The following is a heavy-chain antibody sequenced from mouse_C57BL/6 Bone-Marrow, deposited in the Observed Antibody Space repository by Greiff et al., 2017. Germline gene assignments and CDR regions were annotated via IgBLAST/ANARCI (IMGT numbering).Heavy chain of an antibody. CDR1: GFTFSDYG. CDR3: ARGDYYGSSYWYFDV. CDR2: ISSGSSTI. D-gene: IGHD1-1*01. J-gene: IGHJ1*03. V-gene: IGHV5-17*01. Sequence: EVNVVESGGGLVKPGGSLKLSCAASGFTFSDYGMHWVRQAPEKGLEWVAYISSGSSTIYYADTVKGRFTISRGNAKNTLFLQMTSLRSEDTAMYYCARGDYYGSSYWYFDVWGTGTTVTVSS.